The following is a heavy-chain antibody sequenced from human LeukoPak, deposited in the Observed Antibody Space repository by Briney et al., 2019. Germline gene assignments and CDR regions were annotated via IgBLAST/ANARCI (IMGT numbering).Heavy chain of an antibody. Sequence: GGSLRLSCAASGFTFSSYSMNWVRQAPGKGLEWVSSITSDSRYIFYADSVKGRFTISRDNSKNTLCLQMNSLRAEDTAVYYCARGGDIVVVTAALDYWGQGTLVTVSS. D-gene: IGHD2-21*02. CDR2: ITSDSRYI. V-gene: IGHV3-21*01. CDR3: ARGGDIVVVTAALDY. J-gene: IGHJ4*02. CDR1: GFTFSSYS.